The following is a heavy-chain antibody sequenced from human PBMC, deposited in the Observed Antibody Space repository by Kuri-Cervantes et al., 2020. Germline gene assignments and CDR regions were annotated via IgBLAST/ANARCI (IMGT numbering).Heavy chain of an antibody. Sequence: GGSLRLSCAVSGFTFSSYAMSWVRQAPGKGLEWVSAMSGSGRSTYYADSVKGRFTISRDNSKNTLYLQMNSLIAEDTAVYYCARDLGYYDSSGPLASGMDDWGQGTTVTVSS. D-gene: IGHD3-22*01. V-gene: IGHV3-23*01. CDR1: GFTFSSYA. CDR3: ARDLGYYDSSGPLASGMDD. J-gene: IGHJ6*02. CDR2: MSGSGRST.